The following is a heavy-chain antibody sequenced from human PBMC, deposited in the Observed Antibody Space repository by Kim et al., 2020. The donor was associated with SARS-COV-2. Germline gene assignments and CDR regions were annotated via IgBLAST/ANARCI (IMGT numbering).Heavy chain of an antibody. J-gene: IGHJ5*02. CDR3: ARDRTGYSSMNWFDP. D-gene: IGHD6-13*01. CDR1: GGSISSSSYY. CDR2: IYYSGST. V-gene: IGHV4-39*07. Sequence: SETLSLTCTVSGGSISSSSYYWGWIRQPPGKGLEWIGSIYYSGSTYYNPSLKSRVTISVDTSKNQFSLKLSSVTAADTAVYYCARDRTGYSSMNWFDPWGQGTLVTVSS.